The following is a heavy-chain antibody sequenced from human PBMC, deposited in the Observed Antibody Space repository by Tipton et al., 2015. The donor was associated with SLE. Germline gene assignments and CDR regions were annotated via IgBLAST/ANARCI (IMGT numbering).Heavy chain of an antibody. CDR3: ARGLFPWELFY. J-gene: IGHJ4*02. CDR1: GGSISSSTYY. CDR2: IYYSGST. Sequence: TLSLTCTVSGGSISSSTYYWGWIRQPPGKGLEWIGSIYYSGSTYYNASLKSRVTISVDTSKNQFSLRLNSVTAADTAMYYCARGLFPWELFYWGQGTLVTVSS. V-gene: IGHV4-39*07. D-gene: IGHD1-26*01.